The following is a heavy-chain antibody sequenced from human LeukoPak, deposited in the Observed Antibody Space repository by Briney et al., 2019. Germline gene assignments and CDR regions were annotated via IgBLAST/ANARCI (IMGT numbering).Heavy chain of an antibody. CDR1: GGSISPYY. Sequence: SETLSLTCSVSGGSISPYYWSWIRQPPGKGLEWIGYIYYSGTTNYNPSLQSRVTISVATSKNQFSLKLSSVTAADTALYYCARDRASAGGFDYWGQGTLVTISS. V-gene: IGHV4-59*01. J-gene: IGHJ4*02. CDR3: ARDRASAGGFDY. D-gene: IGHD2-15*01. CDR2: IYYSGTT.